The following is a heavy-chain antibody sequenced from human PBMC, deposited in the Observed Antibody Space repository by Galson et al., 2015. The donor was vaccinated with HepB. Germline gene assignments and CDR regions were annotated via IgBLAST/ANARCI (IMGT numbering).Heavy chain of an antibody. CDR3: TTATEVVPAAMPDPACY. J-gene: IGHJ4*02. D-gene: IGHD2-2*01. Sequence: SLRLSCAASGFTFSNAWMSWVRQAPGKGLEWVGRIKSKTDGGTTDYAAPVKGRFTISRDDSKNTLYLQMNSLKTEDTAVYYCTTATEVVPAAMPDPACYWGQGTLVTVSS. CDR1: GFTFSNAW. V-gene: IGHV3-15*01. CDR2: IKSKTDGGTT.